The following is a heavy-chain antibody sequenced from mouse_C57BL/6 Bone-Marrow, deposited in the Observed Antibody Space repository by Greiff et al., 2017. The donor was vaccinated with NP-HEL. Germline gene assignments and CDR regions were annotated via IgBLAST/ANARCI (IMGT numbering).Heavy chain of an antibody. CDR3: ARERGVFDY. V-gene: IGHV5-4*01. CDR1: GFTFSSYA. J-gene: IGHJ2*01. Sequence: EVQLVESGGGLVKPGGSLKLSCAASGFTFSSYAMSWVRQTPEKRLEWVATISDGGSYTYYPDNVKGRFTISRDNAKNNLYLQMSHLKSEDTAMYYCARERGVFDYWGQGTTLTVSS. CDR2: ISDGGSYT.